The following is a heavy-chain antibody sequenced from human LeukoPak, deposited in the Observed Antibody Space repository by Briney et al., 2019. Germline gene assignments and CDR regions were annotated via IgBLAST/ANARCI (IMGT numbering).Heavy chain of an antibody. CDR2: IYYSGST. Sequence: SETLSLACTVSGGSISSYYWSWIRQPPGKGLEWIGYIYYSGSTNYNPSLKSRVTISVDTSKNQFSLKLSSVTAADTAVYYCARVWFGDRHLDYWGQGTLVTVSS. J-gene: IGHJ4*02. V-gene: IGHV4-59*01. CDR1: GGSISSYY. CDR3: ARVWFGDRHLDY. D-gene: IGHD3-10*01.